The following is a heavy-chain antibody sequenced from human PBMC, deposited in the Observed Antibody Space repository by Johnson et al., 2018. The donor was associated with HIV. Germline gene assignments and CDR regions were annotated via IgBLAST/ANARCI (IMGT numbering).Heavy chain of an antibody. CDR1: GFTFSSYA. Sequence: QVLLVESGGGLVQPGGSLRLSCAASGFTFSSYAMHWVRQAPGKGLDWVAVISYDGSNKYYADSVKGRFTISRDNAKNSLYLQMNSLRAEDTALYYCARGPRNPGLDSFDIWGRGTMVAVSS. V-gene: IGHV3-30-3*01. CDR3: ARGPRNPGLDSFDI. CDR2: ISYDGSNK. D-gene: IGHD1-14*01. J-gene: IGHJ3*02.